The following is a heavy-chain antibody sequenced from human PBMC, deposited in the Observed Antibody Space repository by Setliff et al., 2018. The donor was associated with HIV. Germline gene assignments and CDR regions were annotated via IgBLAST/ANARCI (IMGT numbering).Heavy chain of an antibody. J-gene: IGHJ6*03. D-gene: IGHD5-18*01. V-gene: IGHV4-4*09. CDR2: IDNSGST. Sequence: SETLSLTCTVSGGSISRYYWSWIRQPPGKGLEWIGYIDNSGSTNYNPSLKSRVTISVDTSKNQISLKLSSVTAADTAMYYCARRGYSYVERVYYYYMDVWGKGTTVTVSS. CDR1: GGSISRYY. CDR3: ARRGYSYVERVYYYYMDV.